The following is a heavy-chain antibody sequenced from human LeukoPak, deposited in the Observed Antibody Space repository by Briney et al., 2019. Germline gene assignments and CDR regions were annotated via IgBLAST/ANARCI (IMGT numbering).Heavy chain of an antibody. J-gene: IGHJ4*02. Sequence: GGSLRLSCAPSGFTFSSNVIHWVRQAPGKGLEGVAVISHDGSNKYYADSVKGRFTISRDNSKDTLYLQMNSLRVEDTAVYYCASVGGYDPLFDYWGQGTLVTVSS. CDR3: ASVGGYDPLFDY. CDR1: GFTFSSNV. V-gene: IGHV3-30-3*01. D-gene: IGHD5-12*01. CDR2: ISHDGSNK.